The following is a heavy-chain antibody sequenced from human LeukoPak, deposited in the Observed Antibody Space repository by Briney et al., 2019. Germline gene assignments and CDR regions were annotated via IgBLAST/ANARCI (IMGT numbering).Heavy chain of an antibody. V-gene: IGHV3-23*01. D-gene: IGHD3-10*01. CDR3: AKRSGDY. CDR1: GFTFSNYA. J-gene: IGHJ4*02. Sequence: GGSLRLSCAATGFTFSNYAMSWVRQAPGKGLEWVSAISDTGGYTYYADSVKGRFTISRDNSKNTLYLQMNSLRAEDTAVYYFAKRSGDYWGQGTLVTVSS. CDR2: ISDTGGYT.